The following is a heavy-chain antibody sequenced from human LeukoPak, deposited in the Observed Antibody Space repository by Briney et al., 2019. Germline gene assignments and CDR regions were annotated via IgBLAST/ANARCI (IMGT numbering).Heavy chain of an antibody. J-gene: IGHJ4*02. V-gene: IGHV3-20*04. CDR3: ARAYHWNDDAFDY. Sequence: SGGSLRLSCEASGFNFEDYGMNWVRQAPGRGPEWVSGLTWNSKSIGYADSVKGRFTISRDNAKNSLYLQMDSLRAEDTALYYCARAYHWNDDAFDYWGQGTLVTVSS. D-gene: IGHD1-1*01. CDR2: LTWNSKSI. CDR1: GFNFEDYG.